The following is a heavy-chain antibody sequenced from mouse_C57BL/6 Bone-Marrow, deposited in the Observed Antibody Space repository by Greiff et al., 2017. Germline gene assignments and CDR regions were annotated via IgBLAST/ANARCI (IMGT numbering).Heavy chain of an antibody. CDR2: INYDGSST. Sequence: EVKVVESEGGLVQPGSSLKLSCTASGFTFSDYYMAWVRQVPEKGLEWVANINYDGSSTYYLDSLKSRFIISRDNAKNILFLQMSSLKSEDTATYYCARATYYYAMDYCGQGTSVTVSS. CDR1: GFTFSDYY. CDR3: ARATYYYAMDY. J-gene: IGHJ4*01. V-gene: IGHV5-16*01.